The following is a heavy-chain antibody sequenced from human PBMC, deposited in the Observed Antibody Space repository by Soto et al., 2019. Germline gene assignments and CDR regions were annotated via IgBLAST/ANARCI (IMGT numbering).Heavy chain of an antibody. CDR2: IYHSGST. V-gene: IGHV4-30-2*01. J-gene: IGHJ4*02. CDR3: ARGAPFLATGGDMYYFDY. D-gene: IGHD3-3*01. CDR1: GGSISSGGYS. Sequence: PSKTLSLTCAVSGGSISSGGYSWSWIRQPPGKGLEWIGYIYHSGSTYYNPSLKSRVTISVDRSKNQFSLKLSSVTAADTAVYYCARGAPFLATGGDMYYFDYWGQGTLVTVSS.